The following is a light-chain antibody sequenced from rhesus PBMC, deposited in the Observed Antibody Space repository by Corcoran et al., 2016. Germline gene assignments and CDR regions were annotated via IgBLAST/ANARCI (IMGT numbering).Light chain of an antibody. Sequence: DIQMTQSPSSLSASVGDRVTITCRASENLNNYLNWYQQKPGRAPKLLNYRASTLQTGVPSRFSGSGSGTDDTFAISGLNPEDVGTYYCQHGYGTPIFTFGPGTKVDIK. V-gene: IGKV1-74*01. CDR1: ENLNNY. CDR3: QHGYGTPIFT. J-gene: IGKJ3*01. CDR2: RAS.